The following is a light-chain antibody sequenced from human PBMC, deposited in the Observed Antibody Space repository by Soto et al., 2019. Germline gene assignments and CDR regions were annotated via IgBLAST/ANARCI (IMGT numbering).Light chain of an antibody. CDR3: HQRYNGPRVT. CDR2: DVS. CDR1: QSVSNS. Sequence: IGLTEAPATRVFSPGRRVTLSYRASQSVSNSLAWYQQKPGQPPRLLIYDVSNRATGIPARFSGSGSGTDFTLTITSLEPEDFAVYFCHQRYNGPRVTFGQGTRLEI. V-gene: IGKV3-11*01. J-gene: IGKJ5*01.